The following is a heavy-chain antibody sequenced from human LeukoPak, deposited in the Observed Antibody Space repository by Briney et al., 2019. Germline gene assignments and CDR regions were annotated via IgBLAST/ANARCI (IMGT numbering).Heavy chain of an antibody. CDR1: GFTFSSFG. J-gene: IGHJ3*02. V-gene: IGHV3-30*02. CDR2: IRYDGSNK. CDR3: AGGVVGAKLVDAFDI. Sequence: GGSLRLSCAASGFTFSSFGMHWVRQAPGKGLEWAAFIRYDGSNKYYADSVKGRFTISRDNSKNTLYLQMNSLRVEDTAVYYCAGGVVGAKLVDAFDIWGQGTMVTVSS. D-gene: IGHD1-26*01.